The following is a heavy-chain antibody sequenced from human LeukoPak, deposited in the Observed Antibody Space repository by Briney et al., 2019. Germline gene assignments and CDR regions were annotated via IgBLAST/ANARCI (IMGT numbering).Heavy chain of an antibody. V-gene: IGHV3-30*18. CDR2: ISYDGSNK. CDR3: AKTGREVGLDY. Sequence: GGSLRLSCAASGFTFSSYGMHWVRQAPGKGLEWVAVISYDGSNKYYADSVKGRFTISRDNSKNTLYLQMNSLRAEDTAVYYCAKTGREVGLDYWGQGTLVTVSS. CDR1: GFTFSSYG. D-gene: IGHD1-26*01. J-gene: IGHJ4*02.